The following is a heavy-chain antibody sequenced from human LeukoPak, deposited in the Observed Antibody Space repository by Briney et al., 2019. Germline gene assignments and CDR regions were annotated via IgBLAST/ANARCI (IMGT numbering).Heavy chain of an antibody. Sequence: PGGSLRLSCAASGFTFSSYEMNWVRQAPGKGLEWVSYISSSGSTIHYADSVKGRFTISRDNAKNSLYLQMNSLRAEDTAVYYCARDIYDSSGYLYFDLWGRGTLVTVSS. J-gene: IGHJ2*01. CDR3: ARDIYDSSGYLYFDL. V-gene: IGHV3-48*03. CDR2: ISSSGSTI. D-gene: IGHD3-22*01. CDR1: GFTFSSYE.